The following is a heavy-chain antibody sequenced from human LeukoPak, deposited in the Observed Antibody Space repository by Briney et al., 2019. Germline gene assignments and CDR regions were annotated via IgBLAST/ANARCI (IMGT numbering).Heavy chain of an antibody. CDR3: ARDYILPLETDNGDGFAI. Sequence: ASVKVSCKASGYTFTSYGITWVRQAPGQGLEWMGWIRGYNGNTNYAQNLQGRVTMTTDTSTSTVSMELRSLRSDDTAVYFCARDYILPLETDNGDGFAIWGQGTVVSVSS. V-gene: IGHV1-18*01. J-gene: IGHJ3*02. D-gene: IGHD3-3*02. CDR2: IRGYNGNT. CDR1: GYTFTSYG.